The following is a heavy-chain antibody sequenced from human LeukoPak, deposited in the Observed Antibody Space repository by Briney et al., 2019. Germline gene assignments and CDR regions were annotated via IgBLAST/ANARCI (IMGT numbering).Heavy chain of an antibody. CDR1: GFTFSSYA. Sequence: PVGSLRLSCAASGFTFSSYAMSWVRQAPGKGLEWVSAISGSGGSTYYADSVKGRFTISRDNSKNTLYLQMNSLRAEDTAVYYCAKGPWGSYRQSDYWGQGTLVTVSS. D-gene: IGHD3-16*02. V-gene: IGHV3-23*01. CDR3: AKGPWGSYRQSDY. CDR2: ISGSGGST. J-gene: IGHJ4*02.